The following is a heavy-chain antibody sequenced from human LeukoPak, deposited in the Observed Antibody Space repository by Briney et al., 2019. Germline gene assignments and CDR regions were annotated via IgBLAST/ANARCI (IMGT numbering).Heavy chain of an antibody. D-gene: IGHD6-19*01. Sequence: ASVKVSCKASGYTFTGYYMHWVRQAPGQGLEWMGWINPNSGGTNYAQKFQGRVTMTRDTSISTAYMELSRLRSDDTAVYYCARDSEEAGYSSGWYMIYYFDYWGQGTLVTVSS. CDR2: INPNSGGT. J-gene: IGHJ4*02. CDR3: ARDSEEAGYSSGWYMIYYFDY. CDR1: GYTFTGYY. V-gene: IGHV1-2*02.